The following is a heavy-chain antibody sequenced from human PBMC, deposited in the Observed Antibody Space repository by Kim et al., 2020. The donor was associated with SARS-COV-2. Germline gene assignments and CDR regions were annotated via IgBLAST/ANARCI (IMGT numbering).Heavy chain of an antibody. J-gene: IGHJ6*02. D-gene: IGHD3-10*01. V-gene: IGHV1-18*01. CDR3: ARDGYTMVRGEAYYYYYGMDV. CDR2: ISAYNGNT. CDR1: GYTFTSYG. Sequence: ASVKVSCKASGYTFTSYGISWVRQAPGQGLEWMGWISAYNGNTNYAQKLQGRVTMTTDTSTSTAYMELRSLRSDDTAVYYCARDGYTMVRGEAYYYYYGMDVWGQGTTVTVSS.